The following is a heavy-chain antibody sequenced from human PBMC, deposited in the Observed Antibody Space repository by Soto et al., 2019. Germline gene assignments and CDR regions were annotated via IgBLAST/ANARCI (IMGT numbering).Heavy chain of an antibody. CDR3: AREGLAVFGPLQNFYYYSMDM. V-gene: IGHV1-3*04. J-gene: IGHJ6*02. CDR2: INTDNGNT. CDR1: GYRFTSYG. D-gene: IGHD3-3*01. Sequence: QVQLVQSGAEVKKPGASVTVSCKASGYRFTSYGLHWVRQAPGERLEWMGWINTDNGNTRYSEKFQGRVTITRDTSASTAFMDLRSLRSADTAVYFCAREGLAVFGPLQNFYYYSMDMWGQGTTVIVSS.